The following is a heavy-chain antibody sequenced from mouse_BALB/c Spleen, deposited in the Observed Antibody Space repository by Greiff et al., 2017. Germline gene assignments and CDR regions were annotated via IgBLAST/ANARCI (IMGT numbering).Heavy chain of an antibody. CDR3: TRDGGDSSGPFAY. D-gene: IGHD3-2*01. Sequence: QVQLQQPGAELVRPGASVKLSCKASGYTFTSYWINWVKQRPGQGLEWIGNIYPSDSYTNYNQKFKDKATLTVDKSSSTAYMQLSSPTSEDSAVYYCTRDGGDSSGPFAYWGQGTLVTVSA. V-gene: IGHV1-69*02. CDR1: GYTFTSYW. CDR2: IYPSDSYT. J-gene: IGHJ3*01.